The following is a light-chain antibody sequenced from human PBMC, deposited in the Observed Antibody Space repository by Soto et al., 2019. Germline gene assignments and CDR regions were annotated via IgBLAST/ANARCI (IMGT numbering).Light chain of an antibody. Sequence: EIALTQSPGTLSLSPGETATLSCWASQSGFSSYLAWFQQKPGQAPRLLIYGTSTRATGVPDRFSGSGSGTDFTLTISRLEAEDFATYYCPQYGNSPWTLGQGTRVEI. CDR1: QSGFSSY. CDR2: GTS. J-gene: IGKJ1*01. CDR3: PQYGNSPWT. V-gene: IGKV3-20*01.